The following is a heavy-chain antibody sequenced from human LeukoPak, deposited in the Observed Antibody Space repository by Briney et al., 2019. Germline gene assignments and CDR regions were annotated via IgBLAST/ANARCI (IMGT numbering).Heavy chain of an antibody. V-gene: IGHV3-33*01. J-gene: IGHJ4*02. CDR3: AREVGNYYGDPSVC. Sequence: PGRSLRLSCAASGFNFSSFGMHWVRQAPGRGLEWVAAIWFDGSNKYYADSVKGRFTISRDNSRNTLYLQMNSLRAEDTAVYYCAREVGNYYGDPSVCWGQGTLVTVSS. CDR1: GFNFSSFG. CDR2: IWFDGSNK. D-gene: IGHD4-17*01.